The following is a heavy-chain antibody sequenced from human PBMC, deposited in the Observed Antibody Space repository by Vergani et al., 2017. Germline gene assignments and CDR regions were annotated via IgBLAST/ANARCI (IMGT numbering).Heavy chain of an antibody. CDR2: INDDGYST. CDR1: GFTFSSYW. J-gene: IGHJ4*02. D-gene: IGHD6-19*01. Sequence: EVQLVESGGGLVQPGGSLRLSCAASGFTFSSYWMSWVRQAPGKGLVWVSRINDDGYSTTYADSVKGRFTIARDNAKNTLYLQMNSLRAEDTAIYYCARGRAVDYWGQGTLVTVSS. V-gene: IGHV3-74*02. CDR3: ARGRAVDY.